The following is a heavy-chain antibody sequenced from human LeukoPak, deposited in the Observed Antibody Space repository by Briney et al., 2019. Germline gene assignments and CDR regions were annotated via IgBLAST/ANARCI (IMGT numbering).Heavy chain of an antibody. CDR2: IYHSGNA. Sequence: PSETLSLTCAVSGVSITSSVFYWGWIRQPPGKGLEWIGIIYHSGNAYYNPSLKSRVTISEDTSKNHFSLRVNSMTAADTAVYFCARLWDSNGLNFYYYMDVWGEGTTVTVSS. V-gene: IGHV4-39*01. J-gene: IGHJ6*03. D-gene: IGHD3-22*01. CDR3: ARLWDSNGLNFYYYMDV. CDR1: GVSITSSVFY.